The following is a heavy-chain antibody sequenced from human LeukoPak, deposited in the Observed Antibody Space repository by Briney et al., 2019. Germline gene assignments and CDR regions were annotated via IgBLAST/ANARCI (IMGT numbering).Heavy chain of an antibody. CDR3: ARDSYRTRNYNWFDP. CDR1: GGTFSSYS. J-gene: IGHJ5*02. CDR2: IIPMFGTT. Sequence: SAKVSCKASGGTFSSYSISWVRQAPGQGLEWMGVIIPMFGTTTYAQRFQGRVTITADKSTSTAYMELSSLRSEDTAVYYCARDSYRTRNYNWFDPWGQGTLVTVSS. V-gene: IGHV1-69*06. D-gene: IGHD1-7*01.